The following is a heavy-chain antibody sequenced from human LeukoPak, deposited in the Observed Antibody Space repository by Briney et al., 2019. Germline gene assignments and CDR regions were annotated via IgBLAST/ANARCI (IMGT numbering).Heavy chain of an antibody. D-gene: IGHD2-21*01. Sequence: GGSLRLSCAASGFTFSSYSMNWVRLALGKGLEWVSSISGGSNYIYYADSVKGRFTISRGNAKNSLYLQMNSLRVEDTAVYYCARDESGDNDAFDIWGQGTMVTVSS. J-gene: IGHJ3*02. CDR3: ARDESGDNDAFDI. CDR2: ISGGSNYI. V-gene: IGHV3-21*01. CDR1: GFTFSSYS.